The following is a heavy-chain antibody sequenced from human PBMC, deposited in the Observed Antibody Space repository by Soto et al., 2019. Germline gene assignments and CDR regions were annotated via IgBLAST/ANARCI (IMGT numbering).Heavy chain of an antibody. D-gene: IGHD3-22*01. V-gene: IGHV4-61*01. CDR3: ARDYYLTYFDY. CDR1: GGSVSSGSYY. CDR2: VYYSGNI. Sequence: SETLSLTCTVSGGSVSSGSYYWSWIRQPPGKGLEWIGYVYYSGNIKYNPSLKSRVTISVDTSKNQFSLKLSSVTAADTAVYYCARDYYLTYFDYWGQGTQVTVSS. J-gene: IGHJ4*02.